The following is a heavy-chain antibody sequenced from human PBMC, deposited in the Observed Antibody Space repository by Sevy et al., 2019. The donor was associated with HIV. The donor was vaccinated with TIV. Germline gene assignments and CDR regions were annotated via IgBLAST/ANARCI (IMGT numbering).Heavy chain of an antibody. CDR3: ARDGGYSVNFLPSGH. CDR2: ISYDGSSK. Sequence: GGSLRLSCAASGFTFSSHAMHWVRQAPGKGLEWMAAISYDGSSKYYADSVKGRFTISRDDSKNTLYLQMSSLRAGDTAVYYCARDGGYSVNFLPSGHWGQGTLVTVSS. CDR1: GFTFSSHA. D-gene: IGHD3-10*02. J-gene: IGHJ4*02. V-gene: IGHV3-30-3*01.